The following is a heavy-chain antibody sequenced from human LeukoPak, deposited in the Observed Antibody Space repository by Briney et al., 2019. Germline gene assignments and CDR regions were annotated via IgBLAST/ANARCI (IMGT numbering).Heavy chain of an antibody. Sequence: PSETQSLTCAVYGGSFSGYYWSWIRQPPGKGLEWIGEINHSGSTNYNPSLKSRVTISVDTSKNQFSLKLSSVTAADTAVYYCARGLWSGYYFSYYYGMDVWGQGTTVTVSS. D-gene: IGHD3-3*01. CDR1: GGSFSGYY. CDR2: INHSGST. CDR3: ARGLWSGYYFSYYYGMDV. V-gene: IGHV4-34*01. J-gene: IGHJ6*02.